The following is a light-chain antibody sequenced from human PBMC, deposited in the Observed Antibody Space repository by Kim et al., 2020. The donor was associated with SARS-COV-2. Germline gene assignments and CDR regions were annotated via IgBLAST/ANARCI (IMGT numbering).Light chain of an antibody. V-gene: IGKV1-5*03. J-gene: IGKJ1*01. Sequence: SASIGDRITITCRASQSISSWLAWYQQKPGKPPKLQIYKASSLESGVPSRFSGSASGTEFTLTISSLQPDDFATYYCQQYNSYPWTFGQGTKVDIK. CDR3: QQYNSYPWT. CDR1: QSISSW. CDR2: KAS.